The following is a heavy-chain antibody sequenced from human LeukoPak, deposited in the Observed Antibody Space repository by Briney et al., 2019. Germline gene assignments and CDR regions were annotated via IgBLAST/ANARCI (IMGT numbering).Heavy chain of an antibody. D-gene: IGHD3-3*01. CDR2: IYTSGNI. V-gene: IGHV4-4*07. CDR1: GGSISYY. Sequence: SETLSLTCSVSGGSISYYWSWIRQPAGKRLEWVARIYTSGNIDYNPSLKSRVTVSLDTSKNQFSLGLSSVTAADTAVYYCARERGLLYPRLPPMIPTYYYHYMDVWGKGTTVTVSS. J-gene: IGHJ6*03. CDR3: ARERGLLYPRLPPMIPTYYYHYMDV.